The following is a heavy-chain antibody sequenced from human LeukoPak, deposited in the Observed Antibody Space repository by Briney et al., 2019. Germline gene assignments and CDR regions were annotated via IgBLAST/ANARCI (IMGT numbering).Heavy chain of an antibody. CDR2: IYPGDSDT. V-gene: IGHV5-51*01. CDR3: ARGWIQLGNWFDP. Sequence: GESLKIFCKGSGYSFTSYWIGWVRQMPGKGLEWMGIIYPGDSDTRYSPSFQGQVTISADKSISTAYLQWSSLKASDTAMYYCARGWIQLGNWFDPWGQGTLVTVSS. D-gene: IGHD5-18*01. CDR1: GYSFTSYW. J-gene: IGHJ5*02.